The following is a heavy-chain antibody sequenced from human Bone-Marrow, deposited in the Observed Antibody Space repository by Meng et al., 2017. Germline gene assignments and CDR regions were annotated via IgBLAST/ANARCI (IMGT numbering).Heavy chain of an antibody. CDR1: GFTVSSNY. Sequence: GESLKISCAASGFTVSSNYMSWVRQAPGKGLEWVSVIYSGGSTYYADSVKGRFTISRDNSKNTLYLQMNSLRAEDTAVYYCARERRDGYRFDPWGQGTLVTVSS. CDR2: IYSGGST. J-gene: IGHJ5*02. CDR3: ARERRDGYRFDP. V-gene: IGHV3-53*01. D-gene: IGHD5-24*01.